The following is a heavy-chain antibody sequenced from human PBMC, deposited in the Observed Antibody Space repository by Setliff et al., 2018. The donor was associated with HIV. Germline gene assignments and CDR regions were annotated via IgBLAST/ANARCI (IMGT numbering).Heavy chain of an antibody. J-gene: IGHJ4*02. CDR1: GYRFPTYE. CDR3: ARAPPSGKARPYYFDY. CDR2: ITPFGGST. Sequence: GASVKVCCKASGYRFPTYEMHWVRQAPGEGLEWIGIITPFGGSTYYAHKFQGRVTLTMDTSTSTFYMELSSLRLEDTAVYYCARAPPSGKARPYYFDYWGQGTLVTFSS. V-gene: IGHV1-46*01. D-gene: IGHD6-13*01.